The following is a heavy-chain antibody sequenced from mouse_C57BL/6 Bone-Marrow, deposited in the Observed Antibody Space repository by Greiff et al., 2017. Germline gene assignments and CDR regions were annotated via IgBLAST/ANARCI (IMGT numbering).Heavy chain of an antibody. CDR2: IWTGGGT. Sequence: VQLKESGPGLVAPSQSLSITCTVSGFSLTSYAISWVRQPPGKGLEWLGVIWTGGGTNYNSALKSRLSISKDNSKSQVFLKMNSLQTDDTARYYCARNVHYDYDDYFDYWGQGTTLTVSS. CDR3: ARNVHYDYDDYFDY. J-gene: IGHJ2*01. V-gene: IGHV2-9-1*01. CDR1: GFSLTSYA. D-gene: IGHD2-4*01.